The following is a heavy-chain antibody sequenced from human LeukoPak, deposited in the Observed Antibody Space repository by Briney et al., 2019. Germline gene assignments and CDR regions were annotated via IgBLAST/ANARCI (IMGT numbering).Heavy chain of an antibody. V-gene: IGHV3-30*02. CDR1: GFTLSAYG. CDR3: AKVWRALYRYYMDV. D-gene: IGHD1-26*01. CDR2: IRFDGSNK. Sequence: GGSLRLSCAASGFTLSAYGMHWVRQAPGRGLEWVAFIRFDGSNKYYADSVKGRFTISRDNSKNTLFLQMNSLRAEDTAVYYCAKVWRALYRYYMDVWGKGTTVTISS. J-gene: IGHJ6*03.